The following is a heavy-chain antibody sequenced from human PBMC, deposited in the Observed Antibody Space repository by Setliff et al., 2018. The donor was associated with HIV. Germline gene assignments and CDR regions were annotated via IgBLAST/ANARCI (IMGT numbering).Heavy chain of an antibody. CDR1: SKSVSNSY. J-gene: IGHJ4*02. V-gene: IGHV4-34*01. CDR2: VNHIGGT. Sequence: SETMSLTCAVYSKSVSNSYWTWIRQPPGKGLEWIGEVNHIGGTNYNPSLKSRVSMSVDTSKSQSSLNLTSVTAADTAVYYWARGMDDAWELSDRWGQGTLVTVSS. D-gene: IGHD1-26*01. CDR3: ARGMDDAWELSDR.